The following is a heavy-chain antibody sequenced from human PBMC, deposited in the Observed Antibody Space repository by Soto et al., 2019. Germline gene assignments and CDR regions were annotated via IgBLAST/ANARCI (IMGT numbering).Heavy chain of an antibody. CDR2: IHSGGNA. J-gene: IGHJ4*02. V-gene: IGHV3-66*01. CDR1: GFTVSNIY. CDR3: LFWTPPFDY. Sequence: EVHLVESGGDLVQPGGSLRLSCAASGFTVSNIYMRWVRQAPGKGLEWVSSIHSGGNADYADSVKGRFTISRDNFKNTLHLQMDNLRVDDTAMYYCLFWTPPFDYWGQEILVTVSA. D-gene: IGHD3-3*01.